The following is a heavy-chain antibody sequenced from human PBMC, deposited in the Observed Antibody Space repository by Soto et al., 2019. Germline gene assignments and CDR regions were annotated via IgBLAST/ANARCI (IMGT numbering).Heavy chain of an antibody. Sequence: SETLSLTCAVSGGSISSSNWWSWVRQPPGKGLEWIGEIYHSGSTNYNPSLKSRVTISVDKSKNQFSLKLSSVTAAETAVYYCARGTYYYDRSGYENAFDIWGQGTMGTVSS. V-gene: IGHV4-4*02. J-gene: IGHJ3*02. D-gene: IGHD3-22*01. CDR1: GGSISSSNW. CDR2: IYHSGST. CDR3: ARGTYYYDRSGYENAFDI.